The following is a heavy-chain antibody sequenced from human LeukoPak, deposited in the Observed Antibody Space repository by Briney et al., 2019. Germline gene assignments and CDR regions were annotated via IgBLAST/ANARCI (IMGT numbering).Heavy chain of an antibody. J-gene: IGHJ4*02. V-gene: IGHV4-39*01. CDR1: GVSIGRSDDF. D-gene: IGHD3-10*01. CDR3: WRQFASGSYNY. CDR2: FYYIGAT. Sequence: SETLTLTCTVSGVSIGRSDDFWGWIRQPPGKGLEWIGNFYYIGATYYNPSLKNRVTIFVGTSKNQVSLKLSSGTGADTAGYYCWRQFASGSYNYWGQGTPVSVS.